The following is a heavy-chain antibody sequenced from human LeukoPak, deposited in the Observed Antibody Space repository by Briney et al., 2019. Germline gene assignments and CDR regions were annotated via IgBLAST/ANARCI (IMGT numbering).Heavy chain of an antibody. J-gene: IGHJ4*02. CDR2: ISGSGGST. CDR3: AKDGRNLIMTTGTTSDY. CDR1: GFTFSSYA. D-gene: IGHD4-11*01. V-gene: IGHV3-23*01. Sequence: GGSLRLSCAASGFTFSSYAMSWVRQAPGKGLEWVSAISGSGGSTYYADSVKGRFTISRDNSNNTLYLQMNGLRVEDTAIYYCAKDGRNLIMTTGTTSDYWGQGTLVTVSS.